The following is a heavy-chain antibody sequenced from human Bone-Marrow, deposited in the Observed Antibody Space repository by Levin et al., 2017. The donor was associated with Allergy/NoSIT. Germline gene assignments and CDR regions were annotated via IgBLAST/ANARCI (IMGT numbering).Heavy chain of an antibody. D-gene: IGHD6-19*01. Sequence: SGGSLRLPCAASGFTFRNYAMSWVRQAPGKGLEWVSAISVGGTTTKYADSVKGRFSISRDDSRDTLYLQMNSLRADDTALYYCAKCSSACQHGSFDLWGQGTRVTVSS. CDR2: ISVGGTTT. V-gene: IGHV3-23*01. CDR3: AKCSSACQHGSFDL. J-gene: IGHJ3*01. CDR1: GFTFRNYA.